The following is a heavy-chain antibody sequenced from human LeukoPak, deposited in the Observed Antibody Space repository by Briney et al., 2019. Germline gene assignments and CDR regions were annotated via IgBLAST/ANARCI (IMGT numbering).Heavy chain of an antibody. CDR3: ARGHDGGQQYMTTMTKGNWFDP. V-gene: IGHV4-34*01. CDR1: GGSFSGYY. J-gene: IGHJ5*02. Sequence: SETLSLTCAVYGGSFSGYYWSWIRQPPGKGLEWIGEINHSGSTNYNPSLKSRVTISVDTSKNQLSLKLSSVTAADTAVYYCARGHDGGQQYMTTMTKGNWFDPWGQGTLVTVSS. D-gene: IGHD4-17*01. CDR2: INHSGST.